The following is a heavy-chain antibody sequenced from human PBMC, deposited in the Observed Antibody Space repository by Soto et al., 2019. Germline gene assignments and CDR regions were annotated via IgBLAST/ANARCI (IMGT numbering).Heavy chain of an antibody. CDR3: ARHSSSWHNPIDY. CDR2: IYYSGST. CDR1: GGSISSSSYY. J-gene: IGHJ4*01. V-gene: IGHV4-39*01. Sequence: QLQMQESCPGLVKPSETLSLTCTVSGGSISSSSYYWGWIRQPPGKRLEWIGSIYYSGSTYYNPSLKSRVTISVDTSKNQFSLKLSSVTAADTAVYYCARHSSSWHNPIDYWGHGTLVTVSS. D-gene: IGHD6-13*01.